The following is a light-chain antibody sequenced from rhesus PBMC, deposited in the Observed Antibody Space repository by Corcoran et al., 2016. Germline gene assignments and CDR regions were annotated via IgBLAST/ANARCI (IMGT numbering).Light chain of an antibody. CDR1: QSVSSS. Sequence: EIVMTQSPATLSLSPGERATLSCRARQSVSSSLAWYQQTPGQAPRLLIYGASSRATGIPDRFSGSGSGTEFTLTISSLEPEDFSVYYCQQYSNWPYSFGQGTKVEIK. CDR3: QQYSNWPYS. J-gene: IGKJ2*01. CDR2: GAS. V-gene: IGKV3-42*03.